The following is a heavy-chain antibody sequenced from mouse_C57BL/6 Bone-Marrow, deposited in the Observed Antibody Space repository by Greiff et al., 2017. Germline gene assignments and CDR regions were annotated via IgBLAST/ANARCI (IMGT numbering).Heavy chain of an antibody. D-gene: IGHD1-1*02. CDR2: IDPSDSYT. CDR1: GYTFTSYW. J-gene: IGHJ3*01. Sequence: VQLQQPGAELVKPGASVKLSCKASGYTFTSYWMQWVKQRPGQGLEWIGEIDPSDSYTNYNQKFKGKSTLTVDKSSSTAYMQLSSLTSEDSAVYYCAREVGGGFAYWGQGTLVTVSA. V-gene: IGHV1-50*01. CDR3: AREVGGGFAY.